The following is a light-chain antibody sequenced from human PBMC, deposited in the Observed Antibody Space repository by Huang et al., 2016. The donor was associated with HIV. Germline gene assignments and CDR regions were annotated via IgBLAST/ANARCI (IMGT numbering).Light chain of an antibody. J-gene: IGKJ4*01. CDR2: DAS. V-gene: IGKV3-11*01. CDR1: QSVSTY. CDR3: QQRSNWLLT. Sequence: EIVLTQFPATLSLSPGERATLSCRVSQSVSTYLAWYQLKPGQAPRLLIYDASNRATGIPARYSGSGSGTDFTLTISSLEPEEFAVYYCQQRSNWLLTFGGGTKVEIK.